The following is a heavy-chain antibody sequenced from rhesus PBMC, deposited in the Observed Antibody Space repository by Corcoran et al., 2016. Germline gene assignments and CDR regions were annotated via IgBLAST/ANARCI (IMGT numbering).Heavy chain of an antibody. D-gene: IGHD3-9*01. CDR3: ASGGYYEDDYGYYLRGYFEF. V-gene: IGHV4-80*01. CDR1: GGSFSSYW. J-gene: IGHJ1*01. Sequence: QVQLQESGPGLVKPSETLSLTCAVSGGSFSSYWWSWIRQPPGKGLEWIGEINGNSGSTNYNPSLKSRVTISTDASKNQFSLKLSSVTAADTAVYYCASGGYYEDDYGYYLRGYFEFWGQGALVTVSS. CDR2: INGNSGST.